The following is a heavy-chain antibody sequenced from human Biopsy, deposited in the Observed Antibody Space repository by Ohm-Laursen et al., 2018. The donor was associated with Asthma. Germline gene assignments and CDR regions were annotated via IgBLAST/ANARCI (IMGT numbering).Heavy chain of an antibody. CDR1: GGSMTPTSHY. CDR3: ARRITIFGVVQKDHGMDA. CDR2: ISYGGKT. Sequence: SDTLSLTCTVSGGSMTPTSHYWDWIRQAPGKGLEWIGNISYGGKTSYNPSLKNRVTISRYTSKNQFSLWRTSVTAADTAVYFSARRITIFGVVQKDHGMDAWGQGTTVIVSS. J-gene: IGHJ6*02. V-gene: IGHV4-39*01. D-gene: IGHD3-3*01.